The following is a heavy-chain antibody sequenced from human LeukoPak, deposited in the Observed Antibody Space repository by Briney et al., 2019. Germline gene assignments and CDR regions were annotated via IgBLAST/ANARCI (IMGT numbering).Heavy chain of an antibody. CDR3: ARVWYSSSWYYFDY. J-gene: IGHJ4*02. V-gene: IGHV1-69*05. CDR2: IIPIFGTA. D-gene: IGHD6-13*01. Sequence: ASVKVSCKASGGTFSSYAISWVRQAPGQGLGWMGGIIPIFGTANYAQKFQGRVTITTDESTSTAYMELSSLRSEDTAVYYCARVWYSSSWYYFDYWGQGTLVTVSS. CDR1: GGTFSSYA.